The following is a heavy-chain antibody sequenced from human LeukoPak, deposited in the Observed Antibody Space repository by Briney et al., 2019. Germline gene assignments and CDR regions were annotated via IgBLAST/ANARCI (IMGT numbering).Heavy chain of an antibody. CDR3: ARERREQLLPPYTRLVTYFDY. CDR2: IYYSGSI. J-gene: IGHJ4*02. CDR1: GYSISSGYY. V-gene: IGHV4-38-2*02. D-gene: IGHD1-26*01. Sequence: AETLSLTCTVSGYSISSGYYWGWIRLPPGKGLEWIGSIYYSGSIYYNPSLKSRVTISVDTSKNQLSLELRSVTAADTAVYYCARERREQLLPPYTRLVTYFDYWGQGTLVTVSS.